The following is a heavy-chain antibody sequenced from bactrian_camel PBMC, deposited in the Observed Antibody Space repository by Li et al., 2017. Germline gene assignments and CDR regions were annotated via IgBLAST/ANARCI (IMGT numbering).Heavy chain of an antibody. V-gene: IGHV3-3*01. CDR1: TAYC. CDR2: ICPGGTGVT. D-gene: IGHD1*01. Sequence: HVQLVESGGGSVQVGGSLRLSCAAPTAYCMGWFRQAPGKERSEREGVAAICPGGTGVTFYADSVKGRFTISRDNANYTAYLQMNNLKPEDTAIYYCAADGGRAIGWALGPSRYDIWGQGTQVTVS. CDR3: AADGGRAIGWALGPSRYDI. J-gene: IGHJ4*01.